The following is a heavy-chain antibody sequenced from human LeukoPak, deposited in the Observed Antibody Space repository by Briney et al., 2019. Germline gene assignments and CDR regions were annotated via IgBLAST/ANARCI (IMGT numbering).Heavy chain of an antibody. D-gene: IGHD3-10*01. CDR3: ARAGITMVRGVRTRAYYMDV. CDR2: IYYSGST. J-gene: IGHJ6*03. Sequence: SETLSLTCTVSGGSISSYYWSWIRQPPGKGLEWLGYIYYSGSTNYNPSLKSRVTISVDTSKNQFSLKLSSVTAADTAVYYCARAGITMVRGVRTRAYYMDVWGKGTTVTISS. V-gene: IGHV4-59*01. CDR1: GGSISSYY.